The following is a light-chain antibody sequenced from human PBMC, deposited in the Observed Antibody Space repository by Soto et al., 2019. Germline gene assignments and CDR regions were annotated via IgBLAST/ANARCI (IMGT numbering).Light chain of an antibody. CDR3: HQYDSLWT. CDR1: QSINKL. CDR2: DAS. V-gene: IGKV1-5*01. Sequence: DIKMTQSPSMLSASVGGRVTITCRASQSINKLLAWYQQKPGKAPNLLVSDASSLQSGVPSRFSGSGSGTEFTLTISGLQPQDFATYYCHQYDSLWTFXQGTKADIK. J-gene: IGKJ1*01.